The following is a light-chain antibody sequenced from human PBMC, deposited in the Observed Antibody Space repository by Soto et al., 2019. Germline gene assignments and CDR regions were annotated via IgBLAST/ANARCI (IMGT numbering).Light chain of an antibody. CDR3: QQRSNWPQT. CDR1: QSVSSSY. J-gene: IGKJ1*01. CDR2: GAS. Sequence: IVLTPSPGTLSLSPWERATLSCRASQSVSSSYLAWYQQKPGQAPRLLIYGASSRATGIPDRFSGSGSGTDFTLTISRLEPEDFAVYYCQQRSNWPQTFGQGTKVDIK. V-gene: IGKV3D-20*02.